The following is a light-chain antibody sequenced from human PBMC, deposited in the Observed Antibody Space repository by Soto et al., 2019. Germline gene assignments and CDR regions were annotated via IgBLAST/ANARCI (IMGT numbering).Light chain of an antibody. CDR1: QDIRSD. Sequence: DIQMTQSPSSLSASVGDRVTITCRASQDIRSDLGWYQQMPGRAPRRLIYLISYLQSGVPSRFSGSGSGTEFPLTISSLQPEDFATYYCLQHNSYPFTFGPGTKVDIK. CDR3: LQHNSYPFT. CDR2: LIS. J-gene: IGKJ3*01. V-gene: IGKV1-17*01.